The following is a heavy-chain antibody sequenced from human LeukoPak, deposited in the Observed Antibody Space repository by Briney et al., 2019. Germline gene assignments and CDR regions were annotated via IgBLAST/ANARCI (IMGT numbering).Heavy chain of an antibody. CDR1: GYSFTSYW. J-gene: IGHJ4*02. D-gene: IGHD2-15*01. CDR2: IDPSDSYT. Sequence: GGSLKISCKGSGYSFTSYWITWVRQMPGKGLEWMGRIDPSDSYTNYSPSFQGHVTISADKSISTAYLQWSSLKASDTAMYYCASDRSSKWYFDYWGPGTLVTVSS. V-gene: IGHV5-10-1*01. CDR3: ASDRSSKWYFDY.